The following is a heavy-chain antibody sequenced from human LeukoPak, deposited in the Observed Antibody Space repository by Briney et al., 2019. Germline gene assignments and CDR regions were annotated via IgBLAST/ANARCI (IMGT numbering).Heavy chain of an antibody. V-gene: IGHV3-53*05. CDR3: AKEGTGFDY. CDR1: GFTVKTNY. Sequence: GGSLRLSCVASGFTVKTNYMNWVRQAPGKGLEWVSVIYKNDNTYYADSVKGRFTISRDNSKNTLYLQMNSLRAEDTALYYCAKEGTGFDYWGQGTLVTVSS. CDR2: IYKNDNT. D-gene: IGHD1-1*01. J-gene: IGHJ4*02.